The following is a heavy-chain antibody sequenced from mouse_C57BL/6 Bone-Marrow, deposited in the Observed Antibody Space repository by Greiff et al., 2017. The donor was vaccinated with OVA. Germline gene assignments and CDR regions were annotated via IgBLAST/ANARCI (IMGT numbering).Heavy chain of an antibody. V-gene: IGHV1-69*01. Sequence: QVQLQQPGAELVTPGASVKLSCKASGYTFTSYWMHWVKQRPGQGLEWIGELDPSDSYTNYNQKFKGKSTLTVDKSSSKAYMQLSSLTSEDAAVYYCARLRRNYYDYWGQGTTLTVSS. J-gene: IGHJ2*01. CDR2: LDPSDSYT. CDR3: ARLRRNYYDY. CDR1: GYTFTSYW.